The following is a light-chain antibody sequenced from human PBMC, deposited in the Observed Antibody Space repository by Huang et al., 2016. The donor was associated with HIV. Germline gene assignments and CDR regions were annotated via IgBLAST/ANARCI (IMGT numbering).Light chain of an antibody. CDR2: EAS. V-gene: IGKV3-15*01. J-gene: IGKJ4*01. CDR1: RSVTSN. Sequence: DIVMTQSPATLSVSPGERATLSCRASRSVTSNLAWYQQKPGQAPRRIIYEASTRATDIPARVSGSGSETEFTLTVSSLQSEDFAVYYCHQYNNWPPVTFGGETKVGIK. CDR3: HQYNNWPPVT.